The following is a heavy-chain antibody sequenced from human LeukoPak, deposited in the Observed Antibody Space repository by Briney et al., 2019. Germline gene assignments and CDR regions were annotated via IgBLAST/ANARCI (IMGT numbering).Heavy chain of an antibody. CDR1: GGTFSSYA. V-gene: IGHV1-69*05. Sequence: SVKVSCKASGGTFSSYAISWVRQAPGQGLEWMGRIIPIFGTANYAQKFQGRVTITTDESTSTAYMELSSLRSEDTAVYYCARGRDGYNSGELDYWGQGTLATVSS. D-gene: IGHD5-24*01. CDR2: IIPIFGTA. J-gene: IGHJ4*02. CDR3: ARGRDGYNSGELDY.